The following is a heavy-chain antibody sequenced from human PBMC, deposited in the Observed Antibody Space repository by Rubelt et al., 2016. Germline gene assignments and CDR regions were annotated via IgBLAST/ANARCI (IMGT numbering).Heavy chain of an antibody. D-gene: IGHD2-2*02. CDR3: ARGKCSSTSCYRIDAFDI. Sequence: EVQLVESGGGLVQPGGSLRLSCAASGFTFSSYWMSWVRQAPGKGLEWVANIKQDGSEKYYVDSVKGRFNISRDNAKNVLYLQMNSLRAEDTAVYYCARGKCSSTSCYRIDAFDIWGQGTMVTVSS. CDR1: GFTFSSYW. J-gene: IGHJ3*02. V-gene: IGHV3-7*01. CDR2: IKQDGSEK.